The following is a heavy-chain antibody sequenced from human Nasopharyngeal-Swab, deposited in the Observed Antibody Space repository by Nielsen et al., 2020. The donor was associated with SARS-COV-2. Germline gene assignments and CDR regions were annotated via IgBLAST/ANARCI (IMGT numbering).Heavy chain of an antibody. D-gene: IGHD3-3*02. CDR2: ISSSSSYI. Sequence: AGSLRLSCAASGFTFSRYSMNWVPQAPGNGLELVSSISSSSSYIYYADSVKGRFTISRDNAKNSLYLQMNSLRAEDTAVYYCARNTHFWQQPVPADWGQGTLVTVSS. J-gene: IGHJ4*02. CDR3: ARNTHFWQQPVPAD. CDR1: GFTFSRYS. V-gene: IGHV3-21*01.